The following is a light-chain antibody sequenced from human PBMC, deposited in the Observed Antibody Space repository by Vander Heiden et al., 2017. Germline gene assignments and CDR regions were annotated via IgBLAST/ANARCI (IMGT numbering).Light chain of an antibody. V-gene: IGLV2-14*01. J-gene: IGLJ1*01. Sequence: QSALTQPASVSGSPVQPITISCTGTSSDVGGYNYVSWYQQHQGKAPKLMIYEVSNRPSWVSKRFSGSKSGNTASLTISGLQAEDEADYYCSSYTSSSTLYVFGTGTKVTVL. CDR2: EVS. CDR1: SSDVGGYNY. CDR3: SSYTSSSTLYV.